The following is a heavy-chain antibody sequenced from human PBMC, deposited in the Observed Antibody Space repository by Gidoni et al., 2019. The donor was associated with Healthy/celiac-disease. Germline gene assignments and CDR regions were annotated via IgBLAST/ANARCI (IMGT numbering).Heavy chain of an antibody. CDR3: AREAMVRGMDV. V-gene: IGHV3-33*01. CDR1: GFTFSSYG. D-gene: IGHD3-10*01. Sequence: QVQLVASGGGVVQPGRSLRLSCAASGFTFSSYGMHWVRQAPGKGLEWVAVIWYDGSNQYYADSVKGRVTISRDKSKNTLYLKMNSLRAEDTAVYYCAREAMVRGMDVWGQGTTVTVSS. CDR2: IWYDGSNQ. J-gene: IGHJ6*02.